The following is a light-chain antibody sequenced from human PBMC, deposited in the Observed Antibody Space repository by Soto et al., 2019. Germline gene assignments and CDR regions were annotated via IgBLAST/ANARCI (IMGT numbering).Light chain of an antibody. J-gene: IGKJ4*01. CDR3: QQYNSYPLT. CDR1: QSISSW. CDR2: DAS. Sequence: DILMTQYPSTLSASVVDGVTITCRASQSISSWLAWYQQKPGKAPKLLIYDASSLESGVPSRFSGSGSGTEFTLTISSLQPDDFATYYCQQYNSYPLTFGGGTKVDIK. V-gene: IGKV1-5*01.